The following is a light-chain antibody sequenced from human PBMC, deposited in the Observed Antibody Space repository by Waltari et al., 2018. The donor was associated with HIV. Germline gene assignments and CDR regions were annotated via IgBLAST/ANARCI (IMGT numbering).Light chain of an antibody. CDR3: QQYNNWPALFT. CDR2: GTS. V-gene: IGKV3-15*01. CDR1: QSVSSN. J-gene: IGKJ3*01. Sequence: EIVMTQSPATLSVSPGERATLSCRASQSVSSNLAWYQQKPGQAPRLLIYGTSTRATGIPTRFSGSGSGTEFTLTISSLQSEDFAVSYCQQYNNWPALFTFGPGTKVDIK.